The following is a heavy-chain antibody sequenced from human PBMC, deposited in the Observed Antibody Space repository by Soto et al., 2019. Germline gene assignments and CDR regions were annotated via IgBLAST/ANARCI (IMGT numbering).Heavy chain of an antibody. D-gene: IGHD6-19*01. CDR3: AKRDGLGPPVYYFDY. J-gene: IGHJ4*02. V-gene: IGHV3-23*01. CDR2: ISAGGGST. CDR1: GFTFSNYA. Sequence: GGSLRLSCAASGFTFSNYAMNWVRQAPGKGLEWVSSISAGGGSTYSSDSVKGRFTISRDNSKNTLYLQMNSLRAEDTAVYYCAKRDGLGPPVYYFDYWGQGTLVTVSS.